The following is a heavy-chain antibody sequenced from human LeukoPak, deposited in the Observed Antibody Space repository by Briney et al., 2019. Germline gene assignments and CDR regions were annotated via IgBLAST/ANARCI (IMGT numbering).Heavy chain of an antibody. D-gene: IGHD2-15*01. CDR1: GYTFTSYD. Sequence: GASVKVSCKASGYTFTSYDINWVRQATGQGLKWMGWMNPNSGDTGYAQKFQGRVTITRNSSVSTAYMELSSLRSDDTAVYYCARGPSGHYYYYMDVWGKGTTVTVSS. J-gene: IGHJ6*03. CDR2: MNPNSGDT. V-gene: IGHV1-8*03. CDR3: ARGPSGHYYYYMDV.